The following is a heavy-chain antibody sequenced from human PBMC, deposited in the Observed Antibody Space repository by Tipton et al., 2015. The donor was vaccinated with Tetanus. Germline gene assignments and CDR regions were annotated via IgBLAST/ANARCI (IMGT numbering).Heavy chain of an antibody. CDR3: ARGGRDAYNNPLGAFDV. Sequence: TLSLTCTVSGGSISSPSYYWGWIRQPPGKGLEWIGEINHSGNTNHSPSLKSRVTISVDTSKNQFSLRLRSVAAADTAVYYCARGGRDAYNNPLGAFDVWGRGTTVTVSS. V-gene: IGHV4-39*07. D-gene: IGHD5-24*01. CDR2: INHSGNT. J-gene: IGHJ3*01. CDR1: GGSISSPSYY.